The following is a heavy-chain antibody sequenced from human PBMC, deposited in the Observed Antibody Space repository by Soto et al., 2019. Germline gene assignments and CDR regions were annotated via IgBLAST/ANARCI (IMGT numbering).Heavy chain of an antibody. Sequence: GSLRLSCAASGFTFSSYGMHWVRQAPGKGLEWVAVIWYDGSNKYYADSVKGRFTISRDNSKNTLYLQMNSLRAEDTAVYYCARDGATGTAMAPDYYFDYWGQGTLVTVSS. CDR2: IWYDGSNK. D-gene: IGHD5-18*01. CDR3: ARDGATGTAMAPDYYFDY. J-gene: IGHJ4*02. CDR1: GFTFSSYG. V-gene: IGHV3-33*01.